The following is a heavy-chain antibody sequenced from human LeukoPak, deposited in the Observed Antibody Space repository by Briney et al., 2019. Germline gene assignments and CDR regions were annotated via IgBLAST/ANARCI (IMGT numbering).Heavy chain of an antibody. CDR2: IYYSGST. CDR1: GGSISSSSYY. CDR3: ARVEWGAVAFDY. J-gene: IGHJ4*02. Sequence: SETLSLTCTVSGGSISSSSYYWGWIRQPPGTGLEWIGSIYYSGSTYYNPCLKSRVAIAVDTSKIQFSLKLSSVTAADTGVYYCARVEWGAVAFDYWGQGTLVTVSS. V-gene: IGHV4-39*07. D-gene: IGHD6-19*01.